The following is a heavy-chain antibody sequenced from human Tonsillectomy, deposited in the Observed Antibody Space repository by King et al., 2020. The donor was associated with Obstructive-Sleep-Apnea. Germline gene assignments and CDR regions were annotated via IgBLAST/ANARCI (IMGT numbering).Heavy chain of an antibody. D-gene: IGHD3-10*01. Sequence: QVQLQQWGAGLLKPSEILSLTCAVYGGSFSDYYWSWIRQPPGMGLEWIGEINHSGSTSYSPSLKSRVTISVDTSKNQVSLKLSSVTAADTAVYYCARVPLSYYGSGSNWYFDLWGRGTLVTVSS. CDR3: ARVPLSYYGSGSNWYFDL. CDR2: INHSGST. V-gene: IGHV4-34*01. CDR1: GGSFSDYY. J-gene: IGHJ2*01.